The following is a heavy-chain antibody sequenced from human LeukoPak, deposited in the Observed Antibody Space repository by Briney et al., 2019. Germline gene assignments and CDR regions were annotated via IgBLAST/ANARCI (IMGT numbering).Heavy chain of an antibody. D-gene: IGHD3-16*01. Sequence: SVKVSCKASGYTFTSYYMHWVRQAPGQGLEWMGGIIPIFGTANYPQKSQGRVTITTDESTSTAYMELCSLRSEDTAVYYCARGYAFDYWGQGTLVTVSS. CDR2: IIPIFGTA. CDR1: GYTFTSYY. V-gene: IGHV1-69*05. J-gene: IGHJ4*02. CDR3: ARGYAFDY.